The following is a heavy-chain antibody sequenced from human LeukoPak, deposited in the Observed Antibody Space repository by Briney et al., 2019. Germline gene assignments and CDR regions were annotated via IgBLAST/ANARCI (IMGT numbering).Heavy chain of an antibody. J-gene: IGHJ6*02. V-gene: IGHV5-51*01. CDR1: GYSFTSYW. D-gene: IGHD2-15*01. Sequence: GESLKISCKGSGYSFTSYWIGWVRQMPGKGLEWMGIIYPGDSDTRYSPSFQGQVTISADKSISTAYLQWSSLKASDTAMYYCARQVDCSGGSCYSWFGMDVWGQGTTVTVSS. CDR2: IYPGDSDT. CDR3: ARQVDCSGGSCYSWFGMDV.